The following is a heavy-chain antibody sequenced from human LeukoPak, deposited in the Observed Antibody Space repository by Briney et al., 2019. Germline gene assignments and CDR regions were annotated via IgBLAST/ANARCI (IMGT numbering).Heavy chain of an antibody. CDR3: ARDRIRYSSSSGMDV. V-gene: IGHV3-33*01. CDR2: IWYDGSNK. D-gene: IGHD6-19*01. CDR1: GFTFSSYG. Sequence: GGSLRLSCVVSGFTFSSYGMHWVRQAPGKGLEWVAVIWYDGSNKYYADSVRGRFTISRDNSQNTLYLQMDSLRGEDTAVYYCARDRIRYSSSSGMDVWGQGTTVTVSS. J-gene: IGHJ6*02.